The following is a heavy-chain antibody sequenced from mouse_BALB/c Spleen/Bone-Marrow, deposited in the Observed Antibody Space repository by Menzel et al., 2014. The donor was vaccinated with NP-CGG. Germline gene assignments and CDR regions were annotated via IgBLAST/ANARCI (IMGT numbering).Heavy chain of an antibody. CDR2: IISGGSYI. D-gene: IGHD2-1*01. CDR3: TRAPYDNSYFDY. J-gene: IGHJ2*01. Sequence: EVKVVESGGGLVKPGGSLKLSCAASGFTFTTYTMSWVRQTPEKRLEWVATIISGGSYIYYPDSVKGRFTVSRDNAKNTLYLQMSSLKSEDTAMYYCTRAPYDNSYFDYWGQGTTLTVSS. V-gene: IGHV5-6-4*01. CDR1: GFTFTTYT.